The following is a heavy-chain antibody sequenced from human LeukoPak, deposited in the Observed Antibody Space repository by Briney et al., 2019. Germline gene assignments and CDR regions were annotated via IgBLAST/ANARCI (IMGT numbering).Heavy chain of an antibody. V-gene: IGHV4-39*07. J-gene: IGHJ3*02. D-gene: IGHD3-10*01. Sequence: PSETLSLTCTVSGGSISTYYWGWIRQPPGKGLEWIGNIFYSGSTYYSPSLKSRVTISLDTSRNQFSLKLNSVTAADTAVYYCAKSNGYGLVDIWGQGTMVTVSS. CDR2: IFYSGST. CDR1: GGSISTYY. CDR3: AKSNGYGLVDI.